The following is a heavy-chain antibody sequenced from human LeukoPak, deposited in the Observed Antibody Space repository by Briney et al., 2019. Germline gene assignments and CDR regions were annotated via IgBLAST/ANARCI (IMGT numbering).Heavy chain of an antibody. J-gene: IGHJ3*02. CDR3: ARSIGAQTGTRPILGAFDI. CDR2: IYYSGST. Sequence: SETLSLTCTVSGGSISSSSYYWGWIRQPPGEGLEWIGSIYYSGSTYYNPSLKSRVTISVDTSKNQFSLKLSSVTAADTAVYYCARSIGAQTGTRPILGAFDIWGQGTMVTVSS. CDR1: GGSISSSSYY. V-gene: IGHV4-39*07. D-gene: IGHD3-9*01.